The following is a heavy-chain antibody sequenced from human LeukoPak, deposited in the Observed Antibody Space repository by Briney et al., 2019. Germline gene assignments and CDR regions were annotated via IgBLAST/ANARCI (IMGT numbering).Heavy chain of an antibody. D-gene: IGHD5-24*01. CDR2: IYYSGST. Sequence: SETLSLTCTVSGGSITSSSYYWGWIRQPPGKGLEWIGSIYYSGSTYYNSSLKCRVTISVDTSKNQFSLKLNSVTAADTAVYYCARVDGYNLPYYFDYWGQGTLVTVSS. CDR1: GGSITSSSYY. J-gene: IGHJ4*02. V-gene: IGHV4-39*01. CDR3: ARVDGYNLPYYFDY.